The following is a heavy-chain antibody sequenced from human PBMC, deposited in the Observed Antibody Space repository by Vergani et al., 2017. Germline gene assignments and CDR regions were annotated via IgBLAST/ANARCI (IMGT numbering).Heavy chain of an antibody. CDR3: ARLARPYYYYGMDV. CDR2: INHSGST. J-gene: IGHJ6*02. CDR1: GGSFSGYY. V-gene: IGHV4-34*01. Sequence: QVQLQQWGAGLLKPSETLSLTCAVYGGSFSGYYWSWIRQPPGKGLEWIGEINHSGSTNYNPSLKSRVTISVDTSKNQFSLKLSSVTAADTAVYYCARLARPYYYYGMDVWGQGTTVTGSS.